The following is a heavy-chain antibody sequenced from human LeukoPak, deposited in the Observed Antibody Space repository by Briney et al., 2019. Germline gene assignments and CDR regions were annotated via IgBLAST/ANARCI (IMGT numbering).Heavy chain of an antibody. CDR3: VTYYFDSSGPKKNY. Sequence: PSETLSLTCAVYGGSFSGYYWSWIRQPPGKGLEWIGYIYYSGSTNYNPSLKSRVTISVDTSKNQFSLKLSSVTAADTAVYYCVTYYFDSSGPKKNYWGQGTLVTVSS. D-gene: IGHD3-22*01. J-gene: IGHJ4*02. V-gene: IGHV4-59*12. CDR2: IYYSGST. CDR1: GGSFSGYY.